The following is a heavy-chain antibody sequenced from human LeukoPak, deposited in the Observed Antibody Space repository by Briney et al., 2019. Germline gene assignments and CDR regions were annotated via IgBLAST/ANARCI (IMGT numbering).Heavy chain of an antibody. J-gene: IGHJ4*02. V-gene: IGHV4-59*12. CDR2: ISYTGTT. CDR1: GGSINSYY. CDR3: ARGGKWELLNPFDY. D-gene: IGHD1-26*01. Sequence: PSETLSLTCTVSGGSINSYYWSWIRQPPGKGLEWIGYISYTGTTNYNPSLKSRVTISVDTSKNQFSLKLTSVTAADTAMYYCARGGKWELLNPFDYWGQGTLVTVSS.